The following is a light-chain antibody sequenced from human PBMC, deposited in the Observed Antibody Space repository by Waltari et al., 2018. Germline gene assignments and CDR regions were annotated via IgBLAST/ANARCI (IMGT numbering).Light chain of an antibody. V-gene: IGLV2-23*02. CDR1: SSAVGNSNL. J-gene: IGLJ1*01. CDR3: CSYAGFGIYV. Sequence: QSGLTQPASVSGSPGQSITISCTGTSSAVGNSNLVSWYQQYPGKAPKLMVYEVTKRASGVSDRFSGSKSGNTASLTIYGLQSEDEADYYCCSYAGFGIYVFGTGTKVTVL. CDR2: EVT.